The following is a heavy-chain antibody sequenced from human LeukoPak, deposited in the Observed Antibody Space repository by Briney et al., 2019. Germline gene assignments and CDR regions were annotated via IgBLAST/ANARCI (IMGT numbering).Heavy chain of an antibody. Sequence: SQTLSLTCAISGDSFSSNSGAWNWLRQSPSRGLEWLGRTYYRSKWHNEYAVSLRSRITINPDTSKNQFSLQLNSVSPEDTAVYYCASGTAANGMDVWGQGTTVTVSS. CDR2: TYYRSKWHN. CDR3: ASGTAANGMDV. J-gene: IGHJ6*02. V-gene: IGHV6-1*01. CDR1: GDSFSSNSGA. D-gene: IGHD1-1*01.